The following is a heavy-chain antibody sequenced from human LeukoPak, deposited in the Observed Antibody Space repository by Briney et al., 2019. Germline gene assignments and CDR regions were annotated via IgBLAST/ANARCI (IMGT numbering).Heavy chain of an antibody. CDR1: GFTFSSYE. CDR3: ARAYSSGWYSRKYYFDY. V-gene: IGHV3-48*03. J-gene: IGHJ4*02. D-gene: IGHD6-19*01. CDR2: ISSSGSTI. Sequence: GGSLRLSCAASGFTFSSYEMNWVRQAPGKGLEWVSYISSSGSTIYYADSVKARFTISRDNAKNSLYLQMNSLRAEDTAVYYCARAYSSGWYSRKYYFDYWGQGTLVTVSS.